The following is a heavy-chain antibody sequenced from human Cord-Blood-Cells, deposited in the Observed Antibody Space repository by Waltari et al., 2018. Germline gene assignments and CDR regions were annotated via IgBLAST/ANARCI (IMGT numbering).Heavy chain of an antibody. CDR2: INHSGST. D-gene: IGHD6-13*01. CDR1: GGSFSGYY. CDR3: ATAFPGIAAAGTEYFQH. J-gene: IGHJ1*01. V-gene: IGHV4-34*01. Sequence: QVQLQQWGAGLLKPSETLSLTCAVYGGSFSGYYWSWIRQPPGKGLELIGEINHSGSTNYNPSLKSRVTISVDTSKNQFSLKLSSVTAADTAVYYCATAFPGIAAAGTEYFQHWGQGTLVTVSS.